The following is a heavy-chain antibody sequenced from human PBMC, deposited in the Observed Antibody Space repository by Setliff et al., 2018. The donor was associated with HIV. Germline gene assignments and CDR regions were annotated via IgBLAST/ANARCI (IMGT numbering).Heavy chain of an antibody. CDR2: ISSSTRYI. V-gene: IGHV3-21*01. D-gene: IGHD6-13*01. J-gene: IGHJ1*01. Sequence: GGSLRLSCAASGFTFSSYSMNWVRQAPGKGLEWVSCISSSTRYIYYADSVKGRFTISRDNAKNSLYLQMSSLSADDTAVYYCAREMAATAHPDDPYFQHCGQGTLVTVSS. CDR3: AREMAATAHPDDPYFQH. CDR1: GFTFSSYS.